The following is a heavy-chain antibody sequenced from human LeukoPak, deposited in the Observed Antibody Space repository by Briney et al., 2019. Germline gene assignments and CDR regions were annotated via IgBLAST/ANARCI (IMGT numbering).Heavy chain of an antibody. Sequence: PSETLSLTCTVSGGSISSYYWSWIRQPPGKGLEWIGYIYYGGSTNYNPSLKSRVTISVDTSKNQFSLKLSSVTAADTAVYYCARDTMVRGVDYWGQGTLVTVSS. CDR3: ARDTMVRGVDY. CDR1: GGSISSYY. V-gene: IGHV4-59*01. J-gene: IGHJ4*02. D-gene: IGHD3-10*01. CDR2: IYYGGST.